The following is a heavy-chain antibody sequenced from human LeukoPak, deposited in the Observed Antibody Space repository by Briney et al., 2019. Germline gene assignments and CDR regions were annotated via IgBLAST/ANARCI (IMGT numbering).Heavy chain of an antibody. J-gene: IGHJ5*02. CDR2: ISSSGSTI. V-gene: IGHV3-48*03. Sequence: PGGSLRLSCAASGFTFSSYEMNWVRQAPGKGLEWVSYISSSGSTIYYADSVKGRFTISRDNAKNSLYLQMNSLRAEDTAVYYCARGSAVGATLNWFDPWGQGTLVTVSS. D-gene: IGHD1-26*01. CDR3: ARGSAVGATLNWFDP. CDR1: GFTFSSYE.